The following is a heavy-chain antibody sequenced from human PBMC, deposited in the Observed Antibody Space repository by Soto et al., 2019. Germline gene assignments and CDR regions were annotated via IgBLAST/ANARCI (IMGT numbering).Heavy chain of an antibody. Sequence: QVQLVESGGGLVKPGGSLRLSCAASGFTFSDYYMSWIRQAPGKGLEWVSYISSSDSIIYHADSVKGRITISRDNAKNSLYLQMNSLRVEDTAVYYCARDCRSTSCYGYFQKWGQGTLVTVSS. CDR2: ISSSDSII. D-gene: IGHD2-2*01. V-gene: IGHV3-11*01. CDR3: ARDCRSTSCYGYFQK. J-gene: IGHJ1*01. CDR1: GFTFSDYY.